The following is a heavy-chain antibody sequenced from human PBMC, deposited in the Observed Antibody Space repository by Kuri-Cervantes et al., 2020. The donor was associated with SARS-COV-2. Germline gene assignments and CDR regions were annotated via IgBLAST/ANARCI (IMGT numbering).Heavy chain of an antibody. CDR1: GFTFSSYS. V-gene: IGHV3-21*01. D-gene: IGHD6-13*01. CDR2: ISSSSSYI. CDR3: VKEGELWYSSSWYPSGDYYYYGMDV. J-gene: IGHJ6*02. Sequence: GESLKISCAASGFTFSSYSMNWVRQAPGKGLEWVSSISSSSSYIYYADSVKGRFTISRDNAKNSLYLQMNSLRAEDTAVYYCVKEGELWYSSSWYPSGDYYYYGMDVWGQGTTVTVSS.